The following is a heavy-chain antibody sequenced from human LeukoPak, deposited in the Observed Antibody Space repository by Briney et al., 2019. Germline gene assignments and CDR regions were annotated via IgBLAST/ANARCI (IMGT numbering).Heavy chain of an antibody. CDR1: GFTFSSYN. Sequence: GGSLRLSCAASGFTFSSYNMNWVRQAPGKGLEWVSSISSSSSYIYYADSVKGRFTISRDNAKNSLYLQMNSLRAEDTAVYYCASIVVVPAAMGENYGMDVWGQGTTVTVSS. J-gene: IGHJ6*02. CDR3: ASIVVVPAAMGENYGMDV. D-gene: IGHD2-2*01. CDR2: ISSSSSYI. V-gene: IGHV3-21*01.